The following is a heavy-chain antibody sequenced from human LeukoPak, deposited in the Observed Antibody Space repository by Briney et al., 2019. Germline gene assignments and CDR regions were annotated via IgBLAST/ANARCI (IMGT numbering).Heavy chain of an antibody. J-gene: IGHJ6*02. CDR3: AREYFYDLDV. V-gene: IGHV3-30-3*01. Sequence: GRSLRLSCAASGLTFSNYAIHWVRQAPGQGLEWVTMISDDGSNKNYADSMKGRFTISRDNSKNTLSLQMSSLRAEDTAVYYCAREYFYDLDVWGQGTTVTVSS. CDR1: GLTFSNYA. CDR2: ISDDGSNK.